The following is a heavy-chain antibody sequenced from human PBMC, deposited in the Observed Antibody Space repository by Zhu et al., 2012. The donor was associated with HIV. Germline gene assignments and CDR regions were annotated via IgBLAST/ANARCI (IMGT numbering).Heavy chain of an antibody. Sequence: EVQLVESGGGLVKPGGSLRLSCAASGFTFSNAWMSWVRQAPGKGLEWVGRIKSKTDGGTTDYAAPVKGRFTISRDDSKNTLYLQMNSLKTEDTAVYYCISWSGAAGPFDYWGQGTLVTVSS. D-gene: IGHD3-3*01. CDR2: IKSKTDGGTT. J-gene: IGHJ4*02. CDR3: ISWSGAAGPFDY. CDR1: GFTFSNAW. V-gene: IGHV3-15*01.